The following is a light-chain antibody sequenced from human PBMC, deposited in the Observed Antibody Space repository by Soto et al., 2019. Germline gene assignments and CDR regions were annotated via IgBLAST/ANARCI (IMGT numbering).Light chain of an antibody. V-gene: IGLV1-44*01. CDR1: SSNIGSNT. Sequence: QLVLTQPPSASGTPGQRVSISCSGSSSNIGSNTVNWYQQLPGTAPKVLIYSSDQRPSGVPDRFSGSKSGTSASLAISGLQSEDEADYYCAAWDDSLNGPVFGTGTKVTVL. CDR2: SSD. CDR3: AAWDDSLNGPV. J-gene: IGLJ1*01.